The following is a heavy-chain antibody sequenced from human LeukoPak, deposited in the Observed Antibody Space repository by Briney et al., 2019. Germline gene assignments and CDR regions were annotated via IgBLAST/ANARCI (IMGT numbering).Heavy chain of an antibody. CDR1: GYTFTSYG. CDR2: ISSYNSNT. D-gene: IGHD3-22*01. J-gene: IGHJ4*02. CDR3: ASVDYDSSGYPTYYFDY. V-gene: IGHV1-18*01. Sequence: ASVKVSCKASGYTFTSYGITWVRQAPGQGLEWMGWISSYNSNTNYAQKLQGRVTLTTDTSTSTAYMELRSLRSDDTAVYYCASVDYDSSGYPTYYFDYWGQGTLVTVSS.